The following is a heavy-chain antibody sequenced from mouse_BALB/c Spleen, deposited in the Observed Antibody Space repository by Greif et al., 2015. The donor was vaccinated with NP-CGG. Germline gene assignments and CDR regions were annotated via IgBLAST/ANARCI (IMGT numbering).Heavy chain of an antibody. CDR3: ARGRGMDGNLSWFAY. D-gene: IGHD2-1*01. CDR2: INPGSGGT. Sequence: VQGVESGAELVRPGTSVKVSCKASGYAFTNYLIEWVKQRPGQGLEWIGVINPGSGGTNYNEKFKGKATLTADKSSSTAYMQLSSLTSDDSAVYFCARGRGMDGNLSWFAYWGQGTLVTVSA. CDR1: GYAFTNYL. V-gene: IGHV1-54*01. J-gene: IGHJ3*01.